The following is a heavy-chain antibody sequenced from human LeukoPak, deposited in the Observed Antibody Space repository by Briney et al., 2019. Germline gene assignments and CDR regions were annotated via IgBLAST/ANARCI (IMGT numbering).Heavy chain of an antibody. CDR3: ARGGIHLDS. V-gene: IGHV3-30*04. D-gene: IGHD5-18*01. J-gene: IGHJ4*02. CDR2: ISYDGRNK. CDR1: GFTFRSYA. Sequence: GGSLRLSCAASGFTFRSYAMHWVRQAPGKGLEWVAVISYDGRNKYYADSVKGRFTISRDNSKNTLYLQMNSLRAEDTAVYYCARGGIHLDSWGQGTLVTVSS.